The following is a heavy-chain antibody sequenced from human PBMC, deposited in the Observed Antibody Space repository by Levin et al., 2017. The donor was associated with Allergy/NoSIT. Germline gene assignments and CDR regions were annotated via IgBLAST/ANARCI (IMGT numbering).Heavy chain of an antibody. V-gene: IGHV3-7*01. CDR1: GFNFNVYY. Sequence: SGGSLRLSCLASGFNFNVYYMSWLRQAPGKGLEWVANIKQDGSENYYLDSVRGRFTISRDNAKNSVYLQMNSLRGEDTGVYYCARDGQNFDGHFSWGQGTLVTVSS. CDR2: IKQDGSEN. J-gene: IGHJ5*02. D-gene: IGHD3-3*02. CDR3: ARDGQNFDGHFS.